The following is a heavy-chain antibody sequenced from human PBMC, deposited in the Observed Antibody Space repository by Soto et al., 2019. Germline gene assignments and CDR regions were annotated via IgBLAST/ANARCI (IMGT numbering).Heavy chain of an antibody. J-gene: IGHJ6*02. CDR3: ARDGSGSYYRGLYYYYGMDV. D-gene: IGHD3-10*01. Sequence: VKVSCKASGGTFSSYAISWVRQAPGQGLEWMGGIIPIFGTANYAQKFQGRVTITADESTSTAYMELSSLRSEDTAVYYCARDGSGSYYRGLYYYYGMDVWGRGTTVTVSS. CDR1: GGTFSSYA. V-gene: IGHV1-69*13. CDR2: IIPIFGTA.